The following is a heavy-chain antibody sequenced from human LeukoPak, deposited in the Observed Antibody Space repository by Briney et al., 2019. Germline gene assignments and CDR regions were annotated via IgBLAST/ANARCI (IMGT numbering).Heavy chain of an antibody. CDR2: IYHSGTT. J-gene: IGHJ4*02. D-gene: IGHD3-10*01. Sequence: SETLSLTCAVSGDSITSHSWWSWVRQSPGKGLEWIGEIYHSGTTNYSPSLKSRATISVDKSKNQLSLRLTSVTAADTAVYFCASCLFDYYYFDQWGQGTLVTVSS. CDR1: GDSITSHSW. V-gene: IGHV4-4*02. CDR3: ASCLFDYYYFDQ.